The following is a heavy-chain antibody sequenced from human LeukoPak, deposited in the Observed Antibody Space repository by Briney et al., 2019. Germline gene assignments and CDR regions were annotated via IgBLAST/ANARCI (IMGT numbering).Heavy chain of an antibody. CDR1: AGSISNYY. Sequence: PSETLSLTCTVSAGSISNYYWSWIRQPPGKGLEWIGYIYYTGSTNYNPSLKSRITISVDTSKNQFSLKLNSVTAADTAVYYCAPMYKSGWSFDYWGQGALVAVSS. V-gene: IGHV4-59*01. D-gene: IGHD6-19*01. J-gene: IGHJ4*02. CDR3: APMYKSGWSFDY. CDR2: IYYTGST.